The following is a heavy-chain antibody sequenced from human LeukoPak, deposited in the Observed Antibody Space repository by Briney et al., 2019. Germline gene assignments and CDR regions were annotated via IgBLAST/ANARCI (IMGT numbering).Heavy chain of an antibody. D-gene: IGHD6-13*01. V-gene: IGHV4-4*02. J-gene: IGHJ5*02. CDR2: IYHSGST. CDR1: GGSISSSNW. CDR3: ARVPSSSWNNWFDP. Sequence: SGTLSLTCAVSGGSISSSNWWSWVRQPPGKGLEWIGEIYHSGSTNYNPPLKSRVTISVDKSKNQFSLKLSSVTAADTAVYYCARVPSSSWNNWFDPWGQGTLVTVSS.